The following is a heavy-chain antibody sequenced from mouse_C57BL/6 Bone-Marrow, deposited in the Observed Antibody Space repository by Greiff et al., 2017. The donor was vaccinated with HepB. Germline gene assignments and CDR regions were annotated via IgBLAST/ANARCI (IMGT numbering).Heavy chain of an antibody. J-gene: IGHJ4*01. D-gene: IGHD2-1*01. Sequence: QVQLQQSGAELVKPGASVKLSCKASGYTFTSYWMHWVKQRPGQGLEWIGMIHPNSGSTNYNEKFKSKATLTVDKSSSTAYMQLISLTSEDSAVYYCSRIIYYPLYYAMDYWGQGTSVTVSS. V-gene: IGHV1-64*01. CDR3: SRIIYYPLYYAMDY. CDR2: IHPNSGST. CDR1: GYTFTSYW.